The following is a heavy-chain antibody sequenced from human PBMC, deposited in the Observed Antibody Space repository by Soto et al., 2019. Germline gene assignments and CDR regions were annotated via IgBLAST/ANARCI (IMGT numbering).Heavy chain of an antibody. J-gene: IGHJ4*02. CDR2: INNNGGRT. V-gene: IGHV3-23*01. D-gene: IGHD6-13*01. CDR1: GFTFSSYA. Sequence: PGGSLRLSCAASGFTFSSYAMSWVRQSPGKGLEWVSAINNNGGRTYYADSVKGRFTISRDNSKNTLYLQMNSLRAEDTAVYYCAENAGTISYFDYWGQGTLVTV. CDR3: AENAGTISYFDY.